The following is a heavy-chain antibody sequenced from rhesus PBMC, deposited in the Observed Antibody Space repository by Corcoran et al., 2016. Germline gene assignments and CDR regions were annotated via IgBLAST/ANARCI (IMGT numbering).Heavy chain of an antibody. V-gene: IGHV4-160*01. CDR1: GGSISSNY. CDR2: IRSGGST. Sequence: QVQLQQWGEGLVKPSETLSLTCAVYGGSISSNYWSWIRQPPGKGLEWIGRIRSGGSTTYNPSRKSRVTISINTSKNQLSLKLSSVTTADTAVYYCARVGGVGKYFEFWGQGALVTVSS. CDR3: ARVGGVGKYFEF. D-gene: IGHD5-24*01. J-gene: IGHJ1*01.